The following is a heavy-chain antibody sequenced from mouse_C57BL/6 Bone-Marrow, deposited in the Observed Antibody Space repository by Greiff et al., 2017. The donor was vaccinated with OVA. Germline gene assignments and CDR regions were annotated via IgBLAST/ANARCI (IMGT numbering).Heavy chain of an antibody. CDR3: ARHYGSAWFAY. Sequence: VQLKESGPELVKPGASVKMSCKASGYTFTDYNMHWVKQSHGKSLEWIGYINPNNGGTSYNQKFKGKATLTVNKSSSTAYMELRSLTSEDSAVYYCARHYGSAWFAYWGQGTLVTVSA. V-gene: IGHV1-22*01. D-gene: IGHD1-1*01. J-gene: IGHJ3*01. CDR2: INPNNGGT. CDR1: GYTFTDYN.